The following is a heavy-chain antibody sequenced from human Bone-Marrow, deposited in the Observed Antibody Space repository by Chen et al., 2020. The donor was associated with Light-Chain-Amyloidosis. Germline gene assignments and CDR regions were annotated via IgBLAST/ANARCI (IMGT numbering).Heavy chain of an antibody. D-gene: IGHD5-12*01. CDR3: ARRRDGYNFDY. V-gene: IGHV5-51*01. Sequence: EVQLEQSGPEVKKPGESLKISCKGSGYTFPNYWIGWVRQMPWKGLEWMGVLYPHDSDARYSPSFEGQVTISADKSITTAYLQWRSLKASDTAMYYCARRRDGYNFDYWGQGTLVTVSS. J-gene: IGHJ4*02. CDR2: LYPHDSDA. CDR1: GYTFPNYW.